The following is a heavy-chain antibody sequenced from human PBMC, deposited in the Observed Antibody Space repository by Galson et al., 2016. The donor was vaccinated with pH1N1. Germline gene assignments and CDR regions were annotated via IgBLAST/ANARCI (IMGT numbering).Heavy chain of an antibody. V-gene: IGHV3-33*01. D-gene: IGHD3/OR15-3a*01. Sequence: SLRLSCAASGFTFSSYGMHWVRQAPGKGLEWVAVIWYDGSNKYYADSVKGRFTISRDNSKNTLYLQMNSLRGDDTAMYYCARAAFYDVDLLDWYFDHWGQGTLVTVSS. CDR3: ARAAFYDVDLLDWYFDH. CDR1: GFTFSSYG. CDR2: IWYDGSNK. J-gene: IGHJ4*02.